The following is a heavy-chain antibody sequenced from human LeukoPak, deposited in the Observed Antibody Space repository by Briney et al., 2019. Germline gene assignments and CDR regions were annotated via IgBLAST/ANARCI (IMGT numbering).Heavy chain of an antibody. CDR2: IYYSRST. J-gene: IGHJ5*02. CDR3: GRGGGECRSTSCYPWFDP. V-gene: IGHV4-31*03. CDR1: GGSISSGGYY. Sequence: SETLSLTCTVSGGSISSGGYYWSWIRQHPGKGLEWIGYIYYSRSTYYHPSVKSRVTISVDTTKNQFSLKLSSVTAADTAVYYCGRGGGECRSTSCYPWFDPWGGGTLVTVSS. D-gene: IGHD2-2*01.